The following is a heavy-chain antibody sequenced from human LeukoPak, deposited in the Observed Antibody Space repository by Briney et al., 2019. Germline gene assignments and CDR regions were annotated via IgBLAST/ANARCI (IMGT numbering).Heavy chain of an antibody. CDR1: VYIFTNYD. D-gene: IGHD6-13*01. J-gene: IGHJ4*02. Sequence: GASVKVSCKASVYIFTNYDINWVRQASGQGLEWMGWMNPNSGNTGSAQKFQGRVTMTSNTSISTAYMELSSLRSEDTAVYYCARGLRREQQLLRAFDYWGQGTPVTVSS. CDR2: MNPNSGNT. V-gene: IGHV1-8*01. CDR3: ARGLRREQQLLRAFDY.